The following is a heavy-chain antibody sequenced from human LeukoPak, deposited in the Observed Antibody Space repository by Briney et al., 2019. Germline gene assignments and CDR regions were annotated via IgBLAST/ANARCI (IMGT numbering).Heavy chain of an antibody. D-gene: IGHD5-12*01. Sequence: ASVKVSCKASGYTFTSFDINWVRQTAGQGLEWMGWMNPDSGDTGYAPKFQGRVIMTRNTSIRTAYMELSSLTSEDTAVYYCASRTSSGYDYDVFDLRGQGTVVTVSS. CDR3: ASRTSSGYDYDVFDL. CDR1: GYTFTSFD. J-gene: IGHJ3*01. CDR2: MNPDSGDT. V-gene: IGHV1-8*01.